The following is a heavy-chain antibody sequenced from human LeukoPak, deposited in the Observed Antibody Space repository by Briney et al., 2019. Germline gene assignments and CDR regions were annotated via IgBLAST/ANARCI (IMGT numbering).Heavy chain of an antibody. J-gene: IGHJ5*02. CDR1: GFTFKLYW. CDR3: VRGGPSTWS. D-gene: IGHD2-15*01. V-gene: IGHV3-74*01. CDR2: INHDGSDT. Sequence: GGSLRLSCAASGFTFKLYWMHWVRQVPGRGPVWVSRINHDGSDTIYADSVRGRFTISRDDAKNTLYLQMNNLIAEDTAVYYCVRGGPSTWSWGQGTLVTVSS.